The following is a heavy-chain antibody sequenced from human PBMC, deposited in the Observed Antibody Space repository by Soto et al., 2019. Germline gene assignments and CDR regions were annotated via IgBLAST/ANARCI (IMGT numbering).Heavy chain of an antibody. J-gene: IGHJ4*02. Sequence: QMHLVQSGPEMRKPGTSVKVSCQAPAFTYTTSAVQWVRQARGQRLEWLGWIVVGSGDTNSAQKFRDRLTISRDRATNTAYMELSRLKSEDTAVYYCATEGLYYFEHWGQGTLVTVS. CDR3: ATEGLYYFEH. V-gene: IGHV1-58*01. CDR2: IVVGSGDT. CDR1: AFTYTTSA.